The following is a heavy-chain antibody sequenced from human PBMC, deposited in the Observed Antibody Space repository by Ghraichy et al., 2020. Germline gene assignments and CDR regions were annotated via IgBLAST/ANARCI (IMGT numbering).Heavy chain of an antibody. V-gene: IGHV3-48*02. J-gene: IGHJ4*02. D-gene: IGHD3-3*01. CDR2: ISRSSGII. CDR3: ARDFFGPDF. Sequence: GGSLRLSCAASGFTFSSYSMNWVRQAPGKGLEWVSYISRSSGIIFYADSVKGRFTISRDNAKDSVYLQMNSLRDEDTAVYYCARDFFGPDFWGQGTLVTVSS. CDR1: GFTFSSYS.